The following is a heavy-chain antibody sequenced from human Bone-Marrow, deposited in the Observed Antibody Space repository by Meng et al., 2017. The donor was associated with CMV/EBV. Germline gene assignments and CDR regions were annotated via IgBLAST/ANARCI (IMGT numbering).Heavy chain of an antibody. V-gene: IGHV3-21*01. CDR1: GFTFSSYS. J-gene: IGHJ6*02. D-gene: IGHD6-6*01. CDR2: ISSSSSYI. CDR3: ARNPIAARTDYYYYGMDV. Sequence: GESLKISCAASGFTFSSYSMNWVRQAPGKGLEWVSSISSSSSYIYYADSVKGRFTISRDNAKNSLYLQMNSLRAEDTAVYYCARNPIAARTDYYYYGMDVGSQGNTVSVSS.